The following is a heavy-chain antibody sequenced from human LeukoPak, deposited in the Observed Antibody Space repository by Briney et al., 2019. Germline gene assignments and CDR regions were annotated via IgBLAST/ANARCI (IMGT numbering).Heavy chain of an antibody. CDR3: AKDHSAVAGYYCRDV. V-gene: IGHV3-23*01. CDR2: ISGSGGST. J-gene: IGHJ6*02. D-gene: IGHD6-19*01. CDR1: GFTFSSYA. Sequence: GASLRLSCAASGFTFSSYAMSWVRQAPGKGLEWVSAISGSGGSTYYADSVKGRFTISRDNSKNTMYLQMNSLRAEDTAVYYCAKDHSAVAGYYCRDVWGQGTTATVSS.